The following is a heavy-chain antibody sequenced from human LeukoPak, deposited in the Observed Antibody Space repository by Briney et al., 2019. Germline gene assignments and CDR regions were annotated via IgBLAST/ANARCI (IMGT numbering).Heavy chain of an antibody. CDR1: GFTFSSYA. Sequence: PGGSLRLSCAASGFTFSSYAMHWVRQAPGKGLEWVAVISYDGSNKYYADSVKGRFTISRDNSKNTLYLQMNSLRAEDTAVYYCARDADQVLTGPHSPIDYWGQGTLVTVSS. J-gene: IGHJ4*02. V-gene: IGHV3-30-3*01. D-gene: IGHD3-9*01. CDR2: ISYDGSNK. CDR3: ARDADQVLTGPHSPIDY.